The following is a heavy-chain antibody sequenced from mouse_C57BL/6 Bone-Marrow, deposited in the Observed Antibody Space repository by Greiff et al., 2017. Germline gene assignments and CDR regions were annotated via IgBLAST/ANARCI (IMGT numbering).Heavy chain of an antibody. CDR3: ATPYYGSSYDYYAMDY. CDR1: GYTFTDYE. J-gene: IGHJ4*01. CDR2: IDPETGGT. Sequence: QVQLQQSGAELVRPGASVTLSCKASGYTFTDYEMHWVKQTPVHGLEWIGAIDPETGGTAYNQKFKGKAILTADKSSSTAYMELRSLTSEDSAVYYCATPYYGSSYDYYAMDYWGQGTSVTVSA. V-gene: IGHV1-15*01. D-gene: IGHD1-1*01.